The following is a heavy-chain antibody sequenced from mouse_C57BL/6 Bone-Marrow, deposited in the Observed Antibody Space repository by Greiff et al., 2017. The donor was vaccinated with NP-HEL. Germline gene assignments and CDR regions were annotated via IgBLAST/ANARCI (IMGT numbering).Heavy chain of an antibody. D-gene: IGHD3-2*02. Sequence: VQLVESGPELVKPGASVKISCKASGYAFSSSWMNWVKQRPGKGLEWIGRIYPGDGDTNYNGKFKGKATLTADKSSSTAYMQLSSLTSEDSAVYFCARWGGDSSGYGAWFAYWGQGTLVTVSA. J-gene: IGHJ3*01. CDR3: ARWGGDSSGYGAWFAY. V-gene: IGHV1-82*01. CDR1: GYAFSSSW. CDR2: IYPGDGDT.